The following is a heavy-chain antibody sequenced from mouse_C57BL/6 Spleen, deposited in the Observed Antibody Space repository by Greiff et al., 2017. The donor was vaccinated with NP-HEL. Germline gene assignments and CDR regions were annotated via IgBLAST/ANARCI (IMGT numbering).Heavy chain of an antibody. CDR2: INPYNGGT. CDR3: ARRADYDEGYYAMDY. CDR1: GYTFTDYY. V-gene: IGHV1-19*01. Sequence: EVQLQQSGPVLVKPGASVKMSCKASGYTFTDYYMNWVKQSHGKSLEWIGVINPYNGGTSYNQKFKGKATLTVDKSSSTAYMELNSLTSEDSAVYYCARRADYDEGYYAMDYWGQGTSVTVSS. J-gene: IGHJ4*01. D-gene: IGHD2-4*01.